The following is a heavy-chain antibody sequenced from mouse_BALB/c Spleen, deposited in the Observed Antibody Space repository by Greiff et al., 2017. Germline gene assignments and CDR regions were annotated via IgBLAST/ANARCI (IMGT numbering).Heavy chain of an antibody. Sequence: EVQLVESGGGLVKPGGSLKLSCAASGFTFSSYGMSWVRQTPDKRLELVATINSNGGSTYYPDSVKGRFTISRDNAKNTLYLQMSSLKSEDTAMYYCARDGTKFDYWGQGTTLTVSS. CDR1: GFTFSSYG. D-gene: IGHD3-3*01. J-gene: IGHJ2*01. V-gene: IGHV5-6-3*01. CDR3: ARDGTKFDY. CDR2: INSNGGST.